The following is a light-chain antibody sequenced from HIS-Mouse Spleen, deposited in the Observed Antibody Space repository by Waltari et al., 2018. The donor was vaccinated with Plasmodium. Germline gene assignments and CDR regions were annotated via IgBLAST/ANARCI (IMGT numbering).Light chain of an antibody. V-gene: IGLV4-69*01. CDR2: LNSDGSH. J-gene: IGLJ2*01. Sequence: QLVLTQSPSASASLGASVKLTCTLSSGHRSYALAWHPQQPEKGPRYLMKLNSDGSHSKGDGIPDRFSGSSSGAERYLTISSLQSEDEADYYCQTWGTGMGVFGGGTKLTVL. CDR1: SGHRSYA. CDR3: QTWGTGMGV.